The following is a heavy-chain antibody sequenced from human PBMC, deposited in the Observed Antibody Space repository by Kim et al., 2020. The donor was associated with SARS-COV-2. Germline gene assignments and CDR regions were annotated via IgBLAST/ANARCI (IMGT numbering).Heavy chain of an antibody. Sequence: SETLSLTSTVSGGSISSYYWSWIRQPPGKGLEWIGYIYYSGSTNYNPSLKSRVTISVDTSKNQFSLKLSSVTAADTAVYYCARPGSSGYPSAAFDIWGQGTIVTVSS. J-gene: IGHJ3*02. CDR3: ARPGSSGYPSAAFDI. CDR2: IYYSGST. V-gene: IGHV4-59*13. CDR1: GGSISSYY. D-gene: IGHD3-22*01.